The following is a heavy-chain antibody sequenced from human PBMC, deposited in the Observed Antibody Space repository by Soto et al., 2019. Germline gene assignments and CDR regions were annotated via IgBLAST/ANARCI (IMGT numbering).Heavy chain of an antibody. Sequence: QVQLQQWGAGLLKPSETLSLTCAVYGGSFSGYYWCWICQPPGKGLEWIGDINHSASTNYNPSLKSQVTISIDTSKTQVSLKLSSVTAAATAIYYRAMDSWGRAGLSTGRSKNNWFDPWGQGPVVTVSS. CDR3: AMDSWGRAGLSTGRSKNNWFDP. CDR1: GGSFSGYY. J-gene: IGHJ5*02. CDR2: INHSAST. D-gene: IGHD6-13*01. V-gene: IGHV4-34*01.